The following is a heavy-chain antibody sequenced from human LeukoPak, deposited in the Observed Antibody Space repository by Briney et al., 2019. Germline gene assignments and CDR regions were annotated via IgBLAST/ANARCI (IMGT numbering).Heavy chain of an antibody. J-gene: IGHJ3*02. V-gene: IGHV4-61*01. CDR1: GGSVSSGSYY. Sequence: SETLSLTCTVSGGSVSSGSYYWSWIRQSPGKGLEWIGYIFTGGSTNYNPSLHSRVTMSLHTSPNLFSLKLSSVTAADTAVYYCARSASVGGPDAFDIWGQGTVVTVSS. D-gene: IGHD4-23*01. CDR3: ARSASVGGPDAFDI. CDR2: IFTGGST.